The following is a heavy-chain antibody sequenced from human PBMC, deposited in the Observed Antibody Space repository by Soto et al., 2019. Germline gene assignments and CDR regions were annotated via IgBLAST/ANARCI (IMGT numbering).Heavy chain of an antibody. V-gene: IGHV1-69*13. Sequence: RASVKVSCKASGGTFSSYAISWVRQAPGQGLEWMGGIIPIFGTANYAQKFQGRVTITADESTSTAYMELSSLRSEDTAVYYCAREKTVVREFDYWGQGTLVTVSS. D-gene: IGHD2-15*01. CDR2: IIPIFGTA. J-gene: IGHJ4*02. CDR1: GGTFSSYA. CDR3: AREKTVVREFDY.